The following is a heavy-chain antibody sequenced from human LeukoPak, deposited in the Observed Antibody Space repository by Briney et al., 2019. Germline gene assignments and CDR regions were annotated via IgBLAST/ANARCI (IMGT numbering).Heavy chain of an antibody. CDR3: ARPPYGSGNFDI. J-gene: IGHJ3*02. V-gene: IGHV1-8*01. D-gene: IGHD3-10*01. Sequence: GASVKVSCKASGYTFTSYDINWVRQATGQGLEWMGWMNPNSGNTGYTQKFQGRVTMTRNTSISTAYMELSSLRSEDTAVYYCARPPYGSGNFDIWGQGTMVTVSS. CDR1: GYTFTSYD. CDR2: MNPNSGNT.